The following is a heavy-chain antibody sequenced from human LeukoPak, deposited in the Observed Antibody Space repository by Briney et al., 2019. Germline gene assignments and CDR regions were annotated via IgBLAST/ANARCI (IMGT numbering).Heavy chain of an antibody. J-gene: IGHJ4*02. V-gene: IGHV3-49*04. CDR3: TRGPLYYYDSSGYYYGVVYYFDY. CDR2: IRSKAYGGTT. Sequence: PGRSLRLSCTASGFTFGDYAMSWVRQAPGKGLEWVGFIRSKAYGGTTEYAASVKGRFTISRDDSKSIAYLQMNSLKTEDTAVYYCTRGPLYYYDSSGYYYGVVYYFDYWGQGTLVTVSS. D-gene: IGHD3-22*01. CDR1: GFTFGDYA.